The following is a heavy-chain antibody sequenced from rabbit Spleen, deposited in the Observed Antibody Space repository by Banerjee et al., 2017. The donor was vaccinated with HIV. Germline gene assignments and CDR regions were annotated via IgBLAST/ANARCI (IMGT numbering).Heavy chain of an antibody. J-gene: IGHJ2*01. CDR1: GIDFSNAG. CDR3: ARNYVNAFDL. CDR2: INTATGKD. V-gene: IGHV1S45*01. D-gene: IGHD1-1*01. Sequence: QQQLVESGGGLVKPGASLTLTCKASGIDFSNAGIGWVRQAPGKGLEWIGCINTATGKDVYASWAKGRFTISKTSSTTVTLQMTSLTAADTATYFCARNYVNAFDLWGPGTLVTVS.